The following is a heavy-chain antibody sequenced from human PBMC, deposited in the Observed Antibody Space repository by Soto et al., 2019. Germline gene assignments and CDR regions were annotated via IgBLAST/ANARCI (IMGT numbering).Heavy chain of an antibody. V-gene: IGHV1-69*02. CDR3: ASPMNCSGGSCYFSYFDY. CDR1: GGTFSSYS. CDR2: IIPILGLA. Sequence: QVQLVQSGAEVKKPGSSVKVSCKASGGTFSSYSISWVRQAPGQGLEWMGRIIPILGLANYAQKFQGRVKIPADKSTSTVYMDLSSLRSEDTAVYYCASPMNCSGGSCYFSYFDYWGQGALVTVSS. D-gene: IGHD2-15*01. J-gene: IGHJ4*02.